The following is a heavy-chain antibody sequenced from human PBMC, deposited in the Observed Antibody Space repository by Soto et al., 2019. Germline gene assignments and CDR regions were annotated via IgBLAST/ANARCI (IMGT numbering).Heavy chain of an antibody. D-gene: IGHD1-7*01. CDR3: ARVWYNRNLRSGGFDP. J-gene: IGHJ5*02. V-gene: IGHV1-18*01. CDR1: GYTFTSYG. CDR2: ISAYNGNT. Sequence: GASVKVSCKASGYTFTSYGISWVRQAPGQGLEWMGWISAYNGNTNYAQKLQGRVTMTTDTSTSTAYMELRSLRSDDTAVYYCARVWYNRNLRSGGFDPWGQGTLVTVSS.